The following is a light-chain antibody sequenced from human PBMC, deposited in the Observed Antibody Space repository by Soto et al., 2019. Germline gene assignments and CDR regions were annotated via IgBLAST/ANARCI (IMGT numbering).Light chain of an antibody. CDR2: GAS. CDR1: QSVSSSY. Sequence: EIVLTQSPGTLSWSPGERATLSYRASQSVSSSYLAWYQQKPGQAPRLLIYGASSRATGIPDRFSGSGSGTDFTLTISRLEPEDFAVYYCQQYGSSPLTFGGGTKVEIK. CDR3: QQYGSSPLT. V-gene: IGKV3-20*01. J-gene: IGKJ4*01.